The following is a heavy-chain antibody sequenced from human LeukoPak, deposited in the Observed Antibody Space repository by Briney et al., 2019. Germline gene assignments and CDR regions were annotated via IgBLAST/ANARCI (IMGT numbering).Heavy chain of an antibody. CDR3: ARDFSVEWLSEGGNWFDP. J-gene: IGHJ5*02. Sequence: GASVKVSCKASGYTFTSYYMHWVRQAPGQGLEWMGIINPSGGSTSYAQKFQGRVTMTRDTSTSTVYMELSSLRSEDTAVYYCARDFSVEWLSEGGNWFDPWGQGTLVTVSS. CDR1: GYTFTSYY. V-gene: IGHV1-46*01. CDR2: INPSGGST. D-gene: IGHD3-3*01.